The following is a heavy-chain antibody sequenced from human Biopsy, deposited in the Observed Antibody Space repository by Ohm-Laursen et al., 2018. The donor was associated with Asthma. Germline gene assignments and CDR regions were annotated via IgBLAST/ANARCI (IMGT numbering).Heavy chain of an antibody. CDR2: IMTVFGTT. V-gene: IGHV1-69*13. D-gene: IGHD6-19*01. J-gene: IGHJ6*02. Sequence: SVKVSCKTPGGTFSNFAISWVRQAPGQGLEWLGGIMTVFGTTNYAQKFQGRVTITADETTSTAYMEVTSLRSEDTVIYYCARCQVGYSSGWSLLLKKIYYSGMDVWGQGTAVTVSS. CDR1: GGTFSNFA. CDR3: ARCQVGYSSGWSLLLKKIYYSGMDV.